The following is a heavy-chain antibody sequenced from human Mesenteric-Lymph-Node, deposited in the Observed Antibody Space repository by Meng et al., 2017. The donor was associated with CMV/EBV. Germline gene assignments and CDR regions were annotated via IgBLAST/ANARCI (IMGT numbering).Heavy chain of an antibody. Sequence: ETVSVTCAGYGGCVSCYDWNWMRKPPGKGLEWSRESNHSGSTNDNPSLKSRVTISVDTSKNQFSLKLSSVTAADTAVYYCARNWFDPWGQGTLVTVSS. V-gene: IGHV4-34*01. CDR1: GGCVSCYD. CDR3: ARNWFDP. J-gene: IGHJ5*02. CDR2: SNHSGST.